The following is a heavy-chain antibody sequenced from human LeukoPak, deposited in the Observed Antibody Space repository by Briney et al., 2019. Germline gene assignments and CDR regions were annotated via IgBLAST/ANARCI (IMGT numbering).Heavy chain of an antibody. CDR1: GGSISSYY. Sequence: SETLSLTCTVSGGSISSYYWSWIRQPPGKGLEWIGSIYRTGSTNYNPSLKSRVTISLDTSKNQFSLKVSSVTAADTAVYYCARGYWNYYFDYWGQGTLVTVSS. D-gene: IGHD1-7*01. CDR2: IYRTGST. J-gene: IGHJ4*02. CDR3: ARGYWNYYFDY. V-gene: IGHV4-59*01.